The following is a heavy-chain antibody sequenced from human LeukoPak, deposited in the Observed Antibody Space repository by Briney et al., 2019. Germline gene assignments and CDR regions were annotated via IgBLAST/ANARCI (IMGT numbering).Heavy chain of an antibody. V-gene: IGHV4-38-2*01. Sequence: SETLSLTCDVSGYSISSGSYWGWIRQPPGEGMEWIGSIYRSGSTYYNPSLKSRVTISVDTSKNQFSLKLSSVTATDTAVNYCARGLTRYYYGMYVWGKGNTVTVSS. CDR2: IYRSGST. CDR3: ARGLTRYYYGMYV. D-gene: IGHD3-9*01. CDR1: GYSISSGSY. J-gene: IGHJ6*04.